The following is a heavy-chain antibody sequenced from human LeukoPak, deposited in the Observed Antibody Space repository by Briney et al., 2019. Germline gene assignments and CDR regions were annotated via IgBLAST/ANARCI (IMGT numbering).Heavy chain of an antibody. CDR1: GGSISSGGYY. D-gene: IGHD2-2*01. J-gene: IGHJ5*02. CDR3: ARDGRYCSTTSCQGWFDP. Sequence: PSQTLSLTCSVSGGSISSGGYYWNWIRQHPGRGLEWIGYIYHSGSTNYKPSLKSRVTISVDTSKNQFSLKLKSVTAADTAVYYCARDGRYCSTTSCQGWFDPWGQGTLVTVSS. V-gene: IGHV4-31*03. CDR2: IYHSGST.